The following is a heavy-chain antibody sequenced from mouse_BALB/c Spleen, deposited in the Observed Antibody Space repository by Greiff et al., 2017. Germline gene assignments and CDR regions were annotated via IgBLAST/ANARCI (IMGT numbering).Heavy chain of an antibody. CDR3: ARDYYYGSSYGYFDV. V-gene: IGHV14-3*02. D-gene: IGHD1-1*01. J-gene: IGHJ1*01. CDR2: IDPANGNT. Sequence: EVKLLESGAELVKPGASVKLSCTASGFNIKDTYMHWVKQRPEQGLEWIGRIDPANGNTKYDPKFQGKATITADTSSNTAYLQLSSLTSEDTAVYYCARDYYYGSSYGYFDVWGAGTTVTVSS. CDR1: GFNIKDTY.